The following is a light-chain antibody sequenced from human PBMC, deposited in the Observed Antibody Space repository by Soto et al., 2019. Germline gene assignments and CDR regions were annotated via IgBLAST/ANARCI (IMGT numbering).Light chain of an antibody. J-gene: IGKJ1*01. V-gene: IGKV1-5*01. CDR2: DAS. CDR1: QSISSW. CDR3: QQYNSYSPK. Sequence: DSQMTQSPSTLSASVGDRVTITCRASQSISSWLAWYQQKPGKAPKLLIYDASSLESGVPSRFSGSGSGTEFTLTISSLQPDDFATYYCQQYNSYSPKFGQGTKVEIK.